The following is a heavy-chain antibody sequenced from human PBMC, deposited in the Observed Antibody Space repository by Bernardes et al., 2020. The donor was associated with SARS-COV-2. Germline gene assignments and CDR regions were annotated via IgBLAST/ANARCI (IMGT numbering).Heavy chain of an antibody. CDR3: ARDKGIAVAFDY. J-gene: IGHJ4*02. Sequence: SVKVSCKASGGTFSSYAISWVRQAPGQGLEWMGRIIPILGIANYAQKFQGRVTITADKSTSTAYMELSSLRSEDTAVYYCARDKGIAVAFDYWGQGTLVTVSS. CDR1: GGTFSSYA. CDR2: IIPILGIA. D-gene: IGHD6-19*01. V-gene: IGHV1-69*04.